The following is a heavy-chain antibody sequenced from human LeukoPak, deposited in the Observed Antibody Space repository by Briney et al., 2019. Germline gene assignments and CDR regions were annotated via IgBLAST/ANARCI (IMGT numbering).Heavy chain of an antibody. J-gene: IGHJ4*02. V-gene: IGHV3-30*04. Sequence: GRSLRLSCAASGFTFSSYAMHWVRQAPGKGLEWVAVISYDGSNKYYADSVKGRFTISRDNSKSTLYLQMNSLRAEDTAVYYCAKDLSSGYSYGYINYWGQGTLVTVSS. D-gene: IGHD5-18*01. CDR2: ISYDGSNK. CDR1: GFTFSSYA. CDR3: AKDLSSGYSYGYINY.